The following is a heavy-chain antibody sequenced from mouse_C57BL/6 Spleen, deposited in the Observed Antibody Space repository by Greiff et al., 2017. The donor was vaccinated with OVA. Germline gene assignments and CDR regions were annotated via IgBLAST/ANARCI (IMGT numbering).Heavy chain of an antibody. V-gene: IGHV1-59*01. CDR1: GYTFTSYW. D-gene: IGHD3-2*02. Sequence: VQLQQSGAELVRPGTSVKLSCKASGYTFTSYWMHWVKQRPGPGLEWIGVIDPSDSYTNYNQKFKGKATLTVDTSSSTAYMQRSSLTSEDSAVYYCARRGETAQATGCAYWGQGTLVTVSA. CDR2: IDPSDSYT. J-gene: IGHJ3*01. CDR3: ARRGETAQATGCAY.